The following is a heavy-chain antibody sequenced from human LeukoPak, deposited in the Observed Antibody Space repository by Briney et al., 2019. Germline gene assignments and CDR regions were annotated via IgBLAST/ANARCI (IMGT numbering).Heavy chain of an antibody. D-gene: IGHD3-10*01. CDR2: IYPGDSDT. J-gene: IGHJ5*02. V-gene: IGHV5-51*01. Sequence: GESLKISCKGSGYSFTSYWIGWVRQMPGKGLEWMGIIYPGDSDTRYSPSFQGQVTISADKSISTAYLQWSSLKASDTAMYYCARLVRGAIIYQKNWFDPWGQGTLVTVSS. CDR1: GYSFTSYW. CDR3: ARLVRGAIIYQKNWFDP.